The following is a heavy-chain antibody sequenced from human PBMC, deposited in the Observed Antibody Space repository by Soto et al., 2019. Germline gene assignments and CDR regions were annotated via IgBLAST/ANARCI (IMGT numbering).Heavy chain of an antibody. Sequence: QVQLVESGGGVVQPGRSLRLSCAASGFTFSSYGMHWVRQAPGKGLEWVAVISYDGSNKYYADSVKGRFTISRDNSKNTLYLQLNSLRAEDTAVYYCAKLDYGDSYYYYGMDVWGQGTTVTVSS. D-gene: IGHD4-17*01. CDR2: ISYDGSNK. J-gene: IGHJ6*02. CDR3: AKLDYGDSYYYYGMDV. CDR1: GFTFSSYG. V-gene: IGHV3-30*18.